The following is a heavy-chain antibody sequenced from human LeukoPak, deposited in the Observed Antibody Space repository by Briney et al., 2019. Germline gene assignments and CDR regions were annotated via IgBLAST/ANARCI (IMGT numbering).Heavy chain of an antibody. CDR3: TRDESFYGSGRYY. J-gene: IGHJ4*02. Sequence: PGGSLRLSCAASGFTVSSNYMSWVRQAPGKGLEWVSVIYSGGSTYYADSVKGRFTISRDNSKNTLYPQMNSLRAEDTAVYYCTRDESFYGSGRYYWGQGTLVTVSS. V-gene: IGHV3-53*01. CDR2: IYSGGST. CDR1: GFTVSSNY. D-gene: IGHD3-10*01.